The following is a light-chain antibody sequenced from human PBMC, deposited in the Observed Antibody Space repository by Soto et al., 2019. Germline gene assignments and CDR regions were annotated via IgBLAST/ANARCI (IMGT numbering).Light chain of an antibody. J-gene: IGKJ4*01. CDR3: QHRSDWPRGLT. Sequence: EIVLTQSPDTLPLSPGERATLSCRASQSVSNFLAWYQHKPGRAPRLLIYGASIRATGIPARFSGSGSGTDFTLTISSLEPEDFEVYYCQHRSDWPRGLTLGGGTRVNIK. V-gene: IGKV3-11*01. CDR1: QSVSNF. CDR2: GAS.